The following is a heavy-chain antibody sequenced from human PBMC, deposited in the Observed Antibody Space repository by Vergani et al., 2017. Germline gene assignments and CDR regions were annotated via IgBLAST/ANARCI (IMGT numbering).Heavy chain of an antibody. CDR1: GFTFDDYA. Sequence: EVQLVESGGGLVQPGRSLRLSCAASGFTFDDYAMHWVRQAPGKGLEWVSGISWNSGSIGYADSVKGRFTSSRDNAKNSLYLQLNSLRAEDTALFYCAKDRGYSYGVLDAFDIWGQGTMVTVSS. CDR3: AKDRGYSYGVLDAFDI. CDR2: ISWNSGSI. J-gene: IGHJ3*02. V-gene: IGHV3-9*01. D-gene: IGHD5-18*01.